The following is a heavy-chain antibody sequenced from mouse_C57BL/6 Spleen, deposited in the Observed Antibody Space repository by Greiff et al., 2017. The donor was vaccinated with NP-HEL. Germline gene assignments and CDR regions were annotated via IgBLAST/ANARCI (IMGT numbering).Heavy chain of an antibody. V-gene: IGHV14-4*01. D-gene: IGHD1-1*01. CDR3: TTSTYSYGSAWFAY. Sequence: EVQLQQSGAELVRPGASVKLSCTASGFNIKDDYMHWVKQRPEQGLEWIGWIDPENGDTEYASKFQGKATITADTSSNTAYLQLSSLTSEDTAVYYCTTSTYSYGSAWFAYWGQGTLVTVSA. CDR1: GFNIKDDY. J-gene: IGHJ3*01. CDR2: IDPENGDT.